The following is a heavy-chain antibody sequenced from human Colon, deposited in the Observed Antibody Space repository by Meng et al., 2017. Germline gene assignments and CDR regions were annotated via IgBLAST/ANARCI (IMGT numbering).Heavy chain of an antibody. D-gene: IGHD1-26*01. Sequence: SETLSLTCTVSGGSISSYYWSWIRQPPGKVLEWIGYIYYIGSTNYNPSLKSRVTISVDTSKNQFSLKLSSVTAADTAVYYCASGMGATAPDYWGQGTRVTGAS. J-gene: IGHJ4*02. CDR3: ASGMGATAPDY. V-gene: IGHV4-59*01. CDR1: GGSISSYY. CDR2: IYYIGST.